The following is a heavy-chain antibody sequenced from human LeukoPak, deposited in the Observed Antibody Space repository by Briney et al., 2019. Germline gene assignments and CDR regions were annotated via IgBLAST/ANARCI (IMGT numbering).Heavy chain of an antibody. CDR1: GFTFSNAW. D-gene: IGHD3-10*01. Sequence: GSLRLSCAASGFTFSNAWMSWIRQPPGKGLEWIGYLYYSGSTNYKPSLKSRVTISVDTSKNQFSLKLSSVTAADTAVYYCAKSLGSGSYYAFQYPADYWGQGTLVTVSS. CDR3: AKSLGSGSYYAFQYPADY. V-gene: IGHV4-59*08. CDR2: LYYSGST. J-gene: IGHJ4*02.